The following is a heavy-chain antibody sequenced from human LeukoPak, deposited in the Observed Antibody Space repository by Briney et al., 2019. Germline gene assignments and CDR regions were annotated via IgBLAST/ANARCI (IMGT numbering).Heavy chain of an antibody. D-gene: IGHD3-3*01. Sequence: ASVKVSCKVSGYTLTELSMHWVRQAPGKGLEWMGGFDPEDGETIYAQKFQGRVTMTEDTSTDTAYMKLSSLRSEDTAVYYCATPLGGFLEWLPSYWGQGTLVTVSS. J-gene: IGHJ4*02. CDR3: ATPLGGFLEWLPSY. CDR1: GYTLTELS. V-gene: IGHV1-24*01. CDR2: FDPEDGET.